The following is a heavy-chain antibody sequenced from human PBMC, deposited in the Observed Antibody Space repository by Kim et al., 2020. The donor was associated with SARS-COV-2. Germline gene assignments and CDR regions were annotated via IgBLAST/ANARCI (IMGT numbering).Heavy chain of an antibody. Sequence: SETLSLTCTVSGGSISSYYWSWIRQPPGKELEWIGYIYYSGSTNYNPSLKSRVTISVDTSKNQFSLKLSSVTAADTAVYYCARGFCSGGSCYGDDAFDIWGQGTMVTVSS. CDR1: GGSISSYY. J-gene: IGHJ3*02. CDR3: ARGFCSGGSCYGDDAFDI. V-gene: IGHV4-59*01. D-gene: IGHD2-15*01. CDR2: IYYSGST.